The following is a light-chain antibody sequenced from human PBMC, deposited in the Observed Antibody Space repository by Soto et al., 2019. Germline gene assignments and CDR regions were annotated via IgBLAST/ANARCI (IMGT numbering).Light chain of an antibody. CDR2: DAS. Sequence: EIVLTQSPATLSLSPGERATLSCGASQSVSSYLAWYQQKPGQAPRLLIYDASNRATGIPARFSGSGSGTDFTLTISSLEPEDFAVYYCQQRSNWPPITVGQGTRLEIK. CDR1: QSVSSY. V-gene: IGKV3-11*01. J-gene: IGKJ5*01. CDR3: QQRSNWPPIT.